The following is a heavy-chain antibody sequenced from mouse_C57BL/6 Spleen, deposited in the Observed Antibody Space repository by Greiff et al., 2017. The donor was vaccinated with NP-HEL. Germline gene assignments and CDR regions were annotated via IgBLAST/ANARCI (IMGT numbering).Heavy chain of an antibody. CDR3: ARSGTTVVASDY. J-gene: IGHJ2*01. Sequence: VQLQQSGPELVKPGASVKISCKASGYSFTGYYMNWVKQSPEKSLEWIGEINPSTGGTTYNQKFKAKATLTVDKSSSTAYMQLKSLTSEDSAVYYCARSGTTVVASDYWGQGTTLTVSS. CDR1: GYSFTGYY. CDR2: INPSTGGT. V-gene: IGHV1-42*01. D-gene: IGHD1-1*01.